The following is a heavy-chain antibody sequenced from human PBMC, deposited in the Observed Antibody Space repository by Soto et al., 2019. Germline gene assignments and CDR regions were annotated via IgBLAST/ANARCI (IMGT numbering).Heavy chain of an antibody. J-gene: IGHJ5*02. CDR3: SRNGDCSSSRCNVGWFDP. CDR1: GGSISSGGYY. V-gene: IGHV4-31*03. Sequence: SETLSLTCTVSGGSISSGGYYWSWIRQHPGKGLEWIGYIYYSGSTYYNTSLKSRVTISVDTSKDQISLKLSSVTAADTALYYFSRNGDCSSSRCNVGWFDPWGRGTLVTVS. CDR2: IYYSGST. D-gene: IGHD2-2*01.